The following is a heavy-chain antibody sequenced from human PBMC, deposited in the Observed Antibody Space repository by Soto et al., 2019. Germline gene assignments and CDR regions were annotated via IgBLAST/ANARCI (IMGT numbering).Heavy chain of an antibody. Sequence: SVKVSCKASGFTFTSSAMQWVRQARGQRLEWIGWIVVGSGNTNYAQKFQERVTITRDMSTSTAYMELSSLRSEDTAVYYCAALPDYDFWSGYNYYYMDVWGKGTTVTVSS. CDR2: IVVGSGNT. CDR1: GFTFTSSA. J-gene: IGHJ6*03. D-gene: IGHD3-3*01. CDR3: AALPDYDFWSGYNYYYMDV. V-gene: IGHV1-58*02.